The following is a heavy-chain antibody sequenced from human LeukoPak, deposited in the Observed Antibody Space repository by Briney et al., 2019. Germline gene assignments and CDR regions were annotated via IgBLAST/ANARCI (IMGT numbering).Heavy chain of an antibody. CDR3: AKQLRYFDWSHLDY. V-gene: IGHV3-30*18. D-gene: IGHD3-9*01. CDR2: ISYDGSNK. J-gene: IGHJ4*02. Sequence: GGSLRLSCAASGFTFSSYGMHWVRQAPGKGLEWVAVISYDGSNKYYADSVKGRFTISRDNSKNTLYLQMDSLRAEDTAVYYCAKQLRYFDWSHLDYWGQGTLVTVSS. CDR1: GFTFSSYG.